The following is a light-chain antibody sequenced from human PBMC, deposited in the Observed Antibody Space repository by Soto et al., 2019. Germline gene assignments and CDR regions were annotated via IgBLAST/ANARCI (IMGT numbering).Light chain of an antibody. Sequence: EIVLTQSPGTLSLSLGDRATLSCRASQSVYSSYLAWYQQKPGQPPRLLISGASSRATGIPDRFSGSGSGTDFTLTISRLEPEDFALYYCQQYGKSPPLTFGGGTKVEIK. V-gene: IGKV3-20*01. CDR3: QQYGKSPPLT. CDR1: QSVYSSY. CDR2: GAS. J-gene: IGKJ4*01.